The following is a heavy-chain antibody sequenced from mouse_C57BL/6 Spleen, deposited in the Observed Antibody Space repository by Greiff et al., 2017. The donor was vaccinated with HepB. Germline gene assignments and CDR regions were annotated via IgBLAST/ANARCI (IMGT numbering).Heavy chain of an antibody. CDR2: INPGSGGT. CDR1: GYAFTNYL. V-gene: IGHV1-54*01. Sequence: QVQLQQSGAELVRPGTSVKVSCKASGYAFTNYLIEWVKQRPGQGLEWIGVINPGSGGTKYNEKFKGKATLTADKSSSTAYMQLSSLTSEYSAVYFCARSYYFDYWGQGTTLTVSS. J-gene: IGHJ2*01. CDR3: ARSYYFDY.